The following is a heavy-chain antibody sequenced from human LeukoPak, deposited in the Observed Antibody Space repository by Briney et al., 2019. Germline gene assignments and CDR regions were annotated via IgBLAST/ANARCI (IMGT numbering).Heavy chain of an antibody. CDR2: ISGSGGST. CDR1: GFTFSSYA. D-gene: IGHD3-22*01. V-gene: IGHV3-23*01. Sequence: PGGSLRLSCAASGFTFSSYAMSWVRQAPGKGLEWVSAISGSGGSTYYADSVKGRFTISRDNSKNTLYLQMNSLRAEDTAVYYCAKDLYYYDSSGYYAPGYWGQGTLATVSS. J-gene: IGHJ4*02. CDR3: AKDLYYYDSSGYYAPGY.